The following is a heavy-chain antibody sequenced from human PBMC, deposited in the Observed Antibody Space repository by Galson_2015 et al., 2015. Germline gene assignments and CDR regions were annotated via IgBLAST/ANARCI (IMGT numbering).Heavy chain of an antibody. CDR1: GGSISSSSYY. Sequence: ETLSLPCTVSGGSISSSSYYWAWIRQPPGQGLEWIGSVYYTGSTYDNPSLKSRVTISVDTSKNQFSLKLRSVTVADTAVYYCARPRTGTTWDFDCWGQGSLVTVSS. V-gene: IGHV4-39*01. D-gene: IGHD7-27*01. CDR2: VYYTGST. J-gene: IGHJ4*02. CDR3: ARPRTGTTWDFDC.